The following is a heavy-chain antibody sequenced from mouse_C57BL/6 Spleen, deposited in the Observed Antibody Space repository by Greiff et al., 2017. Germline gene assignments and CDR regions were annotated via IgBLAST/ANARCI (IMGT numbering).Heavy chain of an antibody. CDR3: TTLATVVAPGYFDV. D-gene: IGHD1-1*01. Sequence: VQLQQSGAELVRPGASVKLSCTASGFNIKDDYMHWVKQRPEQGLEWIGWIDPENGDTEYASKFQGKATITADTSSNTAYLQLSSLTSEDTAVYYCTTLATVVAPGYFDVWGTGTTVTVAS. V-gene: IGHV14-4*01. CDR1: GFNIKDDY. CDR2: IDPENGDT. J-gene: IGHJ1*03.